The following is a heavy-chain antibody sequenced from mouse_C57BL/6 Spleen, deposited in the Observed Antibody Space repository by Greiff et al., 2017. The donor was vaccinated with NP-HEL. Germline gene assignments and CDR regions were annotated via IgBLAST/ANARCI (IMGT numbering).Heavy chain of an antibody. D-gene: IGHD2-3*01. CDR1: GYSFTGYY. CDR2: INPSTGGT. J-gene: IGHJ1*03. CDR3: ARGGYDADWYFDV. V-gene: IGHV1-42*01. Sequence: VQLQQSGPELVKPGASVKISCKASGYSFTGYYMNWVKQSPEKSLEWIGEINPSTGGTTYNQKFRAKATLTVDKSSSTAYMQLKSLTSEDSAVYYCARGGYDADWYFDVWGTGTTVTVSS.